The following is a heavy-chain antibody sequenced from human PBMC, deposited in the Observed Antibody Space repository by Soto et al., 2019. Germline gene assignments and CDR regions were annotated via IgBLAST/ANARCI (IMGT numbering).Heavy chain of an antibody. CDR1: GFSVSRNY. J-gene: IGHJ4*02. CDR2: VYSGGAT. CDR3: ARVPGRL. Sequence: QLVETGGGLIQPGTSLTLSCAASGFSVSRNYMTWVRQAPGKGLEWVSFVYSGGATLYADSVKGRFILSRDDSQNTMYLQMNNLSAEDTAVHYCARVPGRLWGRGTLVTV. V-gene: IGHV3-53*02. D-gene: IGHD3-10*01.